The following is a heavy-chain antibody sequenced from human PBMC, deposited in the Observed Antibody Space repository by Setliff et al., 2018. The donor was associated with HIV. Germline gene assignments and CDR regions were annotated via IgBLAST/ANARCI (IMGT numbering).Heavy chain of an antibody. Sequence: SETLSLTCAVSGYSISRDHYWAWIRQPPGKGLEYIGNIYHSGSTFYNPSLESRATISVDTSMNYLSLNLTSVTAADTAVYFCARDMMRWLVMVPGATRGYFDAWGQGALVTVCS. D-gene: IGHD3-16*01. V-gene: IGHV4-38-2*02. CDR3: ARDMMRWLVMVPGATRGYFDA. CDR1: GYSISRDHY. CDR2: IYHSGST. J-gene: IGHJ4*02.